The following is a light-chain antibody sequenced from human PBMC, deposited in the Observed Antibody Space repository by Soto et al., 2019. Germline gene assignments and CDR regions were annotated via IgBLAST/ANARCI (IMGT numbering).Light chain of an antibody. CDR1: QSVGSN. CDR2: GAS. CDR3: QQFNVWHRT. J-gene: IGKJ1*01. Sequence: EIVMTQSPATLSVSPGERATLSCRASQSVGSNLAWYQQKPGQAPRLLIYGASTRATDIPARFSGSGSGTEVALTINSLRSEDSAVYFCQQFNVWHRTFGQGTKVEI. V-gene: IGKV3-15*01.